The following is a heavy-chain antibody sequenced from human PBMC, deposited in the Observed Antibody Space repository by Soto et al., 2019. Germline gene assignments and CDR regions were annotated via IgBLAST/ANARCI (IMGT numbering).Heavy chain of an antibody. CDR1: GGSFTSNNW. D-gene: IGHD1-7*01. J-gene: IGHJ4*02. V-gene: IGHV4-4*02. Sequence: QVQLQESGPGLVKPSGTLSLTCAVSGGSFTSNNWWPWVRQPPGQGLEWIWEIYRTGSTNYNPSPKSRVTISLDKSENQFSLKVTSLTAADTAVYYCASRDPGTSVDYWGQGTLVTVSS. CDR3: ASRDPGTSVDY. CDR2: IYRTGST.